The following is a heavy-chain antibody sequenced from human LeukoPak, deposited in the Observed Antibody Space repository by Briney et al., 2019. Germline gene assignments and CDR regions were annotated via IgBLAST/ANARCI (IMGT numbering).Heavy chain of an antibody. Sequence: GGSLRLSCAASGFTFSSYAMHWVRQAPGKGLEWVAVISYDGSNKYYADSVKGRFTISRDNSKNTLYLQMNSLRAEDTAVYYCAKATVNYGDYPNWFDPWGQGTLVTVSS. D-gene: IGHD4-17*01. V-gene: IGHV3-30-3*01. J-gene: IGHJ5*02. CDR1: GFTFSSYA. CDR2: ISYDGSNK. CDR3: AKATVNYGDYPNWFDP.